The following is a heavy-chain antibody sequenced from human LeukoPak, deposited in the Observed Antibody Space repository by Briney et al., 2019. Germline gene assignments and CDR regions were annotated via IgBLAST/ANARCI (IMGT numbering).Heavy chain of an antibody. V-gene: IGHV4-59*01. J-gene: IGHJ4*02. CDR2: IYYSGTT. D-gene: IGHD6-13*01. Sequence: PSKTLSLTCTVSGGSISSYYWSWIRQPPGKGLEWIGYIYYSGTTNYNPSIKSRVNISVDTSKNQFSLKLSSVTAADMAVYYCARGVYIAAAQYAYWGRGTLVTVSS. CDR1: GGSISSYY. CDR3: ARGVYIAAAQYAY.